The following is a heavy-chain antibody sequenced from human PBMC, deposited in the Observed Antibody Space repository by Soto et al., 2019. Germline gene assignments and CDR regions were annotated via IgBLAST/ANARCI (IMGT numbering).Heavy chain of an antibody. V-gene: IGHV3-23*01. CDR2: ISGSGGNT. CDR1: GFTFSSYA. Sequence: EVQLLESGGGLVQPGGSLRLSCAASGFTFSSYAMNWVRQAPGKGLEWVSGISGSGGNTYYADSVKGRFTISRDNSKNTLYLQMNSLRAEDTAVYYCATGGKWGAFDIWGQGTMVTVSS. J-gene: IGHJ3*02. D-gene: IGHD3-16*01. CDR3: ATGGKWGAFDI.